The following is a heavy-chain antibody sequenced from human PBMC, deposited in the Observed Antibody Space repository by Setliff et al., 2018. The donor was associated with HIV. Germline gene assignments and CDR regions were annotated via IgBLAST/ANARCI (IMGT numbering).Heavy chain of an antibody. D-gene: IGHD3-10*01. V-gene: IGHV4-59*11. CDR1: GDSISSHY. Sequence: SCTVSGDSISSHYWSWIRQPPGKGLEWIGTLYFSGTTDYNPSLKSRVTISADTSTNQFSLKLSSMTAADTAVYFCAVVRGANYWGQGTMVTVSS. CDR3: AVVRGANY. CDR2: LYFSGTT. J-gene: IGHJ4*02.